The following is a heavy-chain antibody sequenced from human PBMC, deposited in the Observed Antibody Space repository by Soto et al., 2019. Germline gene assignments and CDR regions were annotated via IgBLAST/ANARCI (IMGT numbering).Heavy chain of an antibody. D-gene: IGHD3-10*01. J-gene: IGHJ4*02. Sequence: SETLSLTCSVSGGSITTSSYNWDWIRQPPGKGLEWIGTIYYDGSTSYNPSLKSQVTISVDTSKNHFALKVNSVTAADTAVYYCARFYGNAFDVWGRGTLVTVSS. CDR3: ARFYGNAFDV. CDR1: GGSITTSSYN. CDR2: IYYDGST. V-gene: IGHV4-39*02.